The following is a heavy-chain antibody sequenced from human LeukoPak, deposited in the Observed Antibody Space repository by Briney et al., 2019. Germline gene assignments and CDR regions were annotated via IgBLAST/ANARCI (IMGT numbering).Heavy chain of an antibody. CDR1: GGSINSYY. CDR3: ARAYCTNGVCYWFDP. J-gene: IGHJ5*02. V-gene: IGHV4-59*01. Sequence: SETLSLTCTVSGGSINSYYWSWIRQPPGKGLEWIGYIYYSGSTNYNPSLKSRVTISVDTSKNQFSLKLSSVTAADTAVYYCARAYCTNGVCYWFDPWGQGTLVTVSS. CDR2: IYYSGST. D-gene: IGHD2-8*01.